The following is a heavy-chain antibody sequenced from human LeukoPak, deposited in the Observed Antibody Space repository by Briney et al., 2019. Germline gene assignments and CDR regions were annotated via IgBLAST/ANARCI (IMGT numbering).Heavy chain of an antibody. V-gene: IGHV3-23*01. CDR1: GSTFSSFG. CDR2: ISSTGGTA. Sequence: PGGSLRLSCAASGSTFSSFGMSWVRQAPGKGLEWVSAISSTGGTAYYADSVKGRFTISRDNPKNTLYLQMNSLRAEDTAVYYCAKHIVVVTAHKNRVFDYWGQGTLVTVSS. J-gene: IGHJ4*02. CDR3: AKHIVVVTAHKNRVFDY. D-gene: IGHD2-21*02.